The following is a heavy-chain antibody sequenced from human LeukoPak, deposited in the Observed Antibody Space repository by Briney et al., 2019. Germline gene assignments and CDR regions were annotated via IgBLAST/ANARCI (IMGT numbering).Heavy chain of an antibody. V-gene: IGHV1-69*05. D-gene: IGHD4-23*01. CDR3: ARDCDYGGNSGPLDI. CDR1: GGTFSSYA. Sequence: GASVKVSCKASGGTFSSYAISWVRQAPGQGLEWMGGIIPIFGTANYAQKFQGRVTITTDESTSTAYMELSSLRSEDTAVYYCARDCDYGGNSGPLDIWGQGTMVTVSS. CDR2: IIPIFGTA. J-gene: IGHJ3*02.